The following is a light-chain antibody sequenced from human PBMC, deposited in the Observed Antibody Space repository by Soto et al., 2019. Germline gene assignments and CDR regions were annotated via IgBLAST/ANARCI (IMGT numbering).Light chain of an antibody. CDR1: QCAGXF. Sequence: EGVLTQSPDTLSLSPGETASLSCRASQCAGXFLAWYQQKPGQAPRLLIYYISTRATGIPARFSGSGSGTEFTLTINSLQSEDSAVYYCQQHNQWPITFGQGTRLEIK. V-gene: IGKV3-11*01. J-gene: IGKJ5*01. CDR2: YIS. CDR3: QQHNQWPIT.